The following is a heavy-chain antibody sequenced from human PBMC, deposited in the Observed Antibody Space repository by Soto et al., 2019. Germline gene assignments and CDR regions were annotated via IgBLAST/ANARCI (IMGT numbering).Heavy chain of an antibody. CDR2: ISGSGGST. Sequence: GGSLRLSCAASGFTFSSYAMSWVRQAPGKGLEWVSAISGSGGSTYYADSVRGRFTISRDNSKNTLYLQMNSLRADDTAIYYCAKSSSSNAKYYFDYWGQGTLVTVSS. CDR1: GFTFSSYA. CDR3: AKSSSSNAKYYFDY. V-gene: IGHV3-23*01. D-gene: IGHD6-6*01. J-gene: IGHJ4*02.